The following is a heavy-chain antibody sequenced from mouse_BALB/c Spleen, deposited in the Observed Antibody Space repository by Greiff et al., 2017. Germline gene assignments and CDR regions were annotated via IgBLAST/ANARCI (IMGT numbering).Heavy chain of an antibody. J-gene: IGHJ3*01. CDR2: IDPANGNT. CDR3: AYYDYDGFAY. V-gene: IGHV14-3*02. D-gene: IGHD2-4*01. Sequence: DVKLQESGAELVKPGASVKLSCTASGFNIKDTYMHWVKQRPEQGLEWIGRIDPANGNTKYDPKFQGKATITADTSSNTAYLQLSSLTSEDTAVYYCAYYDYDGFAYWGQGTLVTVSA. CDR1: GFNIKDTY.